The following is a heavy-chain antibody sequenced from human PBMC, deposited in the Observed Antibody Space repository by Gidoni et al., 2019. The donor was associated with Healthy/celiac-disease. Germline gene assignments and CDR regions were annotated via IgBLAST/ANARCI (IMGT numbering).Heavy chain of an antibody. CDR1: GYTFTSYG. CDR3: ARVRSLEQQLVPLYYYYGMDV. Sequence: QVQLVQSGAEVKKPGASVKVSCQASGYTFTSYGISWVRQAPGQGLEWMGWISAYNGNTNYAQKLQGRVTMTTDTSTSTAYMELRSLRSDDTAVYYCARVRSLEQQLVPLYYYYGMDVWGQGTTVTVSS. V-gene: IGHV1-18*01. D-gene: IGHD6-13*01. CDR2: ISAYNGNT. J-gene: IGHJ6*02.